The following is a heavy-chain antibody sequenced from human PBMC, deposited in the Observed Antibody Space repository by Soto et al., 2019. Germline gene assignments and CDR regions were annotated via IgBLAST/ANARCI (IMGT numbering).Heavy chain of an antibody. CDR2: MNPNSGNT. D-gene: IGHD1-26*01. J-gene: IGHJ4*02. V-gene: IGHV1-8*01. CDR1: GYTFTSYD. CDR3: TTPPRYSGSYYPDY. Sequence: ASVKVSCKASGYTFTSYDINWLRQATGQGLEWMGWMNPNSGNTGYAQKFQGRVTMTRNTSISTAYMELSSLRSEDTAVYYCTTPPRYSGSYYPDYWGQGTLVTVSS.